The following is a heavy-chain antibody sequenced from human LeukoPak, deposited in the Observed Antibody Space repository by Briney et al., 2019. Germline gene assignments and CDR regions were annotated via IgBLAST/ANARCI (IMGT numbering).Heavy chain of an antibody. V-gene: IGHV3-53*01. CDR1: GFTDSSNY. CDR2: IYSGGST. D-gene: IGHD6-6*01. CDR3: ARDKYSSSSPYFDY. Sequence: PGGSLRLSCAASGFTDSSNYMSWVRQAPGKGLEWVSVIYSGGSTYYADSVKGRFTISRDNSKNTLYLQMNSLRAEDTAVYYCARDKYSSSSPYFDYWGQGTLVTVSS. J-gene: IGHJ4*02.